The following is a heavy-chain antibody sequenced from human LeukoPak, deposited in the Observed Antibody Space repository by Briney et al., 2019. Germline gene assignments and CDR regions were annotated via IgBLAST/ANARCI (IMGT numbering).Heavy chain of an antibody. CDR3: ARVLNWFDP. CDR1: NGSISNSRYY. V-gene: IGHV4-39*07. J-gene: IGHJ5*02. CDR2: INHSGST. Sequence: SETLSLTCTVSNGSISNSRYYWAWIRQPPGKGLEWIGEINHSGSTNYNPSLKSRVTISVDTSKNQFSLKLSSVTAADTAVYYCARVLNWFDPWGQGTLVTVSS.